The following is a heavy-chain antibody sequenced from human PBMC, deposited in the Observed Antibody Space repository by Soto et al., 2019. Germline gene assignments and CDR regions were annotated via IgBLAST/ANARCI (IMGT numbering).Heavy chain of an antibody. V-gene: IGHV3-15*01. CDR2: IKSKTDGGTT. CDR1: GFTFSNAW. Sequence: GGSLRLSCAASGFTFSNAWMSWVRQAPGKGLEWVGRIKSKTDGGTTDYAAPVKGRFTISRDDSKNTLYLQMNSLKTEDTAVYYCTTDRGGWYPRWFDPRGQGTLVTVSS. D-gene: IGHD6-19*01. J-gene: IGHJ5*02. CDR3: TTDRGGWYPRWFDP.